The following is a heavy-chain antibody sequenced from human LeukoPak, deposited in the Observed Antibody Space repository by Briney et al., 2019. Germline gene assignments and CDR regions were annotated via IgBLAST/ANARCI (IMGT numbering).Heavy chain of an antibody. J-gene: IGHJ5*02. V-gene: IGHV3-21*04. CDR3: AKGAARNWFDP. CDR1: GFTFSSYS. CDR2: ISSSSSYI. Sequence: PGGSLRLSCAASGFTFSSYSMNWVRQAPGKGLEWVSSISSSSSYIYYADSVKGRFTISRDNAKNSMYLQMNSLRTEDTALYYCAKGAARNWFDPWGQGTLVTVSS.